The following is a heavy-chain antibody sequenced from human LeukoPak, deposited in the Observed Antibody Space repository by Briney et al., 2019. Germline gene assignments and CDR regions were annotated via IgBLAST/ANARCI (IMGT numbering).Heavy chain of an antibody. V-gene: IGHV4-59*01. Sequence: SETLSLTCSVSGGSITSYYLSWIRQPPGKGLEWIGYIYYSGSTNYNPSLKSRVTISVDTSKNQFSLKLSSVTAADTAVYYCARDGGRCTNGVCQYYFDYWGQGTLVTVSS. CDR1: GGSITSYY. CDR3: ARDGGRCTNGVCQYYFDY. CDR2: IYYSGST. D-gene: IGHD2-8*01. J-gene: IGHJ4*02.